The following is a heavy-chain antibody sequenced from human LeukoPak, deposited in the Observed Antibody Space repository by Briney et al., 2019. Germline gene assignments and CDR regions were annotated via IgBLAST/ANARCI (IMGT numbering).Heavy chain of an antibody. V-gene: IGHV3-23*01. CDR2: LSGSGGRT. CDR1: GFTFSSHA. Sequence: GGSLRLSCAACGFTFSSHAMSWVRQAPGKGLEWGAALSGSGGRTYYADSVKGRLTSSRDNSKNPLYQQMNSLRAEETAVYYCAMDYSLDYWGQGTLVTVSS. D-gene: IGHD4-11*01. CDR3: AMDYSLDY. J-gene: IGHJ4*02.